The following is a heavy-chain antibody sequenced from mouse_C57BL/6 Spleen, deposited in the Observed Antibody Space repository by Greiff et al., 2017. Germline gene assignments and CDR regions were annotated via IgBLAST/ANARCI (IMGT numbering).Heavy chain of an antibody. V-gene: IGHV5-4*01. J-gene: IGHJ2*01. CDR2: ISDGGSYT. CDR3: ARDGYYDFDY. D-gene: IGHD2-3*01. CDR1: GFTFSSYD. Sequence: EVQLVESGGGLVKPGGSLKLSCAASGFTFSSYDMSWVRQTPEKRLEWVATISDGGSYTYYTDNVKGRFTLSRDKAKNNLYLQMSHLTSEDTAMYYCARDGYYDFDYWGQGTTLTVSS.